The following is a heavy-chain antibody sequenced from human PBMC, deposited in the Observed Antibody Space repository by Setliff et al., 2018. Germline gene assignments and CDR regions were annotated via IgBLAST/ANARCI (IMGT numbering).Heavy chain of an antibody. D-gene: IGHD2-15*01. V-gene: IGHV3-11*01. J-gene: IGHJ4*02. CDR2: ISSSGSLT. CDR3: ARALGGNYFDY. Sequence: GESLRLSCAASGFTFSDHYMTWIRQAPGKGLEWVSYISSSGSLTLYADSVRDRFSISRDNIKDSLYLQMNSLRSEDTAVYYCARALGGNYFDYWGPGILVTVSS. CDR1: GFTFSDHY.